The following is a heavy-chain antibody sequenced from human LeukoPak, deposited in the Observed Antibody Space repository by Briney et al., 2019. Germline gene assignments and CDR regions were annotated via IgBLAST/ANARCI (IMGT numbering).Heavy chain of an antibody. J-gene: IGHJ4*02. CDR2: IIPTFGTA. Sequence: SVKVSCKASGGTFSSHSISWVRQAPGQGLEWMGGIIPTFGTANYPQKFQGRVTITADESTSTAYMEMRSLRSEDTAVYYCARDALDTLGATHFDYWGQGTLVTVSS. CDR1: GGTFSSHS. CDR3: ARDALDTLGATHFDY. D-gene: IGHD1-26*01. V-gene: IGHV1-69*13.